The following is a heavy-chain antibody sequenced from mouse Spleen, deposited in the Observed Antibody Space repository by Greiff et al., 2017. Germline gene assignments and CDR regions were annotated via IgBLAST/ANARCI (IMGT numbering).Heavy chain of an antibody. V-gene: IGHV5-6-2*01. CDR1: GFTFSSYA. Sequence: EVHLVESGGGLVKPGGSLKLSCAASGFTFSSYAMSWVRQTPEKRLEWVAAINSNGGSTYYPDTVKDRFTISRDNAKNTLYLQMSSLRSEDTALYYCARHDGTGGFAYWGQGTLVTVSA. D-gene: IGHD2-3*01. CDR3: ARHDGTGGFAY. CDR2: INSNGGST. J-gene: IGHJ3*01.